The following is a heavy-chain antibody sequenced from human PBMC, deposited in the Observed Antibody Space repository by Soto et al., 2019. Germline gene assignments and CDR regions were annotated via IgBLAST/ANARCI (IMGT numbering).Heavy chain of an antibody. CDR3: AKEGLVAATLNWFDP. V-gene: IGHV3-23*01. Sequence: EVRLLESGGGLVQPGGSLRLSCAASGFTFTSYAMTWVRQAPGKGLKWVSAISGSGDSTYYADSVKGRFTVSRDNSKNMLYLQMNSLRAEDTAVYYCAKEGLVAATLNWFDPWGQGTRVIVSS. J-gene: IGHJ5*02. CDR2: ISGSGDST. CDR1: GFTFTSYA. D-gene: IGHD2-15*01.